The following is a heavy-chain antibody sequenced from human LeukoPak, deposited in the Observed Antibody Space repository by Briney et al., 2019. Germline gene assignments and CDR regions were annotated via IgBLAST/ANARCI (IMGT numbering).Heavy chain of an antibody. Sequence: PGGSLRLSCAASGFTFSSYSMNWVRQAPGKGLEWVSYISSSSSTIYYADSVKGRFTISRDNAKNSLYLQMNSLRAEDTAVYYCARVGRDYDFWSGYYNPEGSYYFDYWGQGTLVTVSS. CDR2: ISSSSSTI. D-gene: IGHD3-3*01. J-gene: IGHJ4*02. CDR1: GFTFSSYS. CDR3: ARVGRDYDFWSGYYNPEGSYYFDY. V-gene: IGHV3-48*01.